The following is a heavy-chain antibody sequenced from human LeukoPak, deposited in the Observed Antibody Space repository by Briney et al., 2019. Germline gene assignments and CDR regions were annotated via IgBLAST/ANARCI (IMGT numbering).Heavy chain of an antibody. Sequence: PGGSLRLSCAASGFTFSSYWMSWVRQAPGKGLEWVANIKQDGSEKYYVDSVKGRFTISRDNTKNSLYLQMNSLRAEDTAVYYCARDSSTLGDYRDYWGQGTLVTVSS. D-gene: IGHD4-11*01. CDR1: GFTFSSYW. CDR2: IKQDGSEK. CDR3: ARDSSTLGDYRDY. J-gene: IGHJ4*02. V-gene: IGHV3-7*01.